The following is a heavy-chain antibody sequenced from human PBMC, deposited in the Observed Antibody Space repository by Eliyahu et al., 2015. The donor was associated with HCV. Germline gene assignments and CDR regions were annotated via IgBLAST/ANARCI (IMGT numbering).Heavy chain of an antibody. CDR2: ISKSGTST. CDR1: GFTFXDXG. V-gene: IGHV3-48*03. J-gene: IGHJ6*02. D-gene: IGHD3-10*01. CDR3: AREFYSSGGYYSAAYSNMDV. Sequence: EVQLVESGGELVQPGGSLRLSCGASGFTFXDXGXNWVRQAPGKGLEWVSFISKSGTSTYYADSVQGRFIISRDDARNSVYLRMNSLRGEDTAVYYCAREFYSSGGYYSAAYSNMDVWGQGTTVTVSS.